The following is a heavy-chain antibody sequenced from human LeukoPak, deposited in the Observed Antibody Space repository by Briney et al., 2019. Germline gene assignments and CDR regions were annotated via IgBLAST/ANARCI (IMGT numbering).Heavy chain of an antibody. CDR2: ISYDGSNK. CDR1: GFTFSSYG. J-gene: IGHJ6*02. V-gene: IGHV3-30*18. CDR3: AKDRRIAAAGKYYYYYYGMDA. Sequence: QTGGSLRLSCAASGFTFSSYGMHWVRQAPGRGLEWVAVISYDGSNKYYADSVKGRFTISRDNSKNTLYLQMNSLRAEDTAVYYCAKDRRIAAAGKYYYYYYGMDAWGQGTTVTVSS. D-gene: IGHD6-13*01.